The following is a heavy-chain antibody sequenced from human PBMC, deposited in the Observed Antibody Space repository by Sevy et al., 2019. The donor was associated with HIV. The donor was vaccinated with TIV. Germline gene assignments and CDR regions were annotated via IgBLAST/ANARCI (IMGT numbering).Heavy chain of an antibody. V-gene: IGHV4-39*01. Sequence: SETLSLTCTVSGGSISSSSYYWNRIRQPPGKGLEWIGSIYYTGSTYYKPSLKSRVTISKDTSKNQFSLKLTSVTAADTAVYYCARPEGLQLNYAMDVWGQGTTVTVSS. CDR2: IYYTGST. J-gene: IGHJ6*02. D-gene: IGHD3-3*01. CDR1: GGSISSSSYY. CDR3: ARPEGLQLNYAMDV.